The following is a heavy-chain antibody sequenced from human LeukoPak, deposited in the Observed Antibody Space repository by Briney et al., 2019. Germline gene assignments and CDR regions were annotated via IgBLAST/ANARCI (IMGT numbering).Heavy chain of an antibody. CDR3: AKDRNYYDSSGYYGFDY. CDR2: ISGSGGSR. D-gene: IGHD3-22*01. J-gene: IGHJ4*02. CDR1: GFTFSTYA. Sequence: PGGSLRLSCAASGFTFSTYAMSWVRQAPGKGLEWVSGISGSGGSRYYADSVKGRFTISRDNSKTTLYLQMNSLRGEDTAVYYCAKDRNYYDSSGYYGFDYWGQGTRVTVSS. V-gene: IGHV3-23*01.